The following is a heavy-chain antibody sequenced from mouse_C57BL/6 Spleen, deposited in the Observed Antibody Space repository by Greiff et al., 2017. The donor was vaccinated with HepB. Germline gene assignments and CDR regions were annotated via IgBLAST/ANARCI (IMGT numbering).Heavy chain of an antibody. V-gene: IGHV1-81*01. Sequence: VQLQQSGAELARPGASVKLSCKASGYTFTSYGISWVKQRTGQGLEWIGEIYPRSGNTYYNEKFKGKATLTADKSSSTAYMELRSLTSEDSAVYFCASRDYYGSSETYWGQGTLVTVSA. CDR3: ASRDYYGSSETY. CDR1: GYTFTSYG. J-gene: IGHJ3*01. D-gene: IGHD1-1*01. CDR2: IYPRSGNT.